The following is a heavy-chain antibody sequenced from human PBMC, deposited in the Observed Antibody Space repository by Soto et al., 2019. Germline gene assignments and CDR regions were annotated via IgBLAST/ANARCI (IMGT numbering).Heavy chain of an antibody. V-gene: IGHV1-2*04. Sequence: ASVKVSCKASGYSFTDYHLHWVRQAPGQGLEWLGRINPKSGGTSTAQKFQGWVTMTRDTSISTAYMELSRLRSDDTAVYYCARGPPSYYSGYDLNWFDPWGQGTLVTVSS. CDR2: INPKSGGT. CDR1: GYSFTDYH. CDR3: ARGPPSYYSGYDLNWFDP. D-gene: IGHD5-12*01. J-gene: IGHJ5*02.